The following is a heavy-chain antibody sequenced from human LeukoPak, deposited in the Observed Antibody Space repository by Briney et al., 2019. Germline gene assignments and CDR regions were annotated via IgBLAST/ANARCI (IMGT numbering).Heavy chain of an antibody. J-gene: IGHJ4*02. CDR1: GGSISNYY. Sequence: SETLSLTCTVSGGSISNYYWSWIRQPPGKGLEWIGYIYYSGSTKYNPSLKSRVTISVDTSKNQFSLKLNSVTAADTSVYYCARRAYGSGSFNRYYFDYWGQGTLVAVSS. CDR2: IYYSGST. D-gene: IGHD3-10*01. V-gene: IGHV4-59*08. CDR3: ARRAYGSGSFNRYYFDY.